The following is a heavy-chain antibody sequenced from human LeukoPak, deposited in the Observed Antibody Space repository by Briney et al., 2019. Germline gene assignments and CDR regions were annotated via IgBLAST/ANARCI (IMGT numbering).Heavy chain of an antibody. D-gene: IGHD5-18*01. CDR3: ARRASTERGHSYGLDY. J-gene: IGHJ4*02. V-gene: IGHV3-21*01. CDR1: GFSFSTYS. CDR2: ISSSSDYI. Sequence: GGSLRLSCAASGFSFSTYSLNWVRQAPGKGLEWVSSISSSSDYIYYSDSVKGRFTIPRDNAKNSLYLQMSSLRAEDTAVYYCARRASTERGHSYGLDYWGQGTLVTVSS.